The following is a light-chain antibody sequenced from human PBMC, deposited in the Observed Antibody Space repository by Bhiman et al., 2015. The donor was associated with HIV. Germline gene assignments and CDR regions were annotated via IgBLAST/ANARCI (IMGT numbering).Light chain of an antibody. J-gene: IGLJ3*02. CDR3: GTWDSSLSGVV. V-gene: IGLV1-40*01. Sequence: QSVLTQPPSVSGAPGQRVTISCTGISSNIGAGYDVHWYQQFPGTAPKLLIFGNSNRPSGVPDRFSGSKSGASATLGISGLRTGDEADYYCGTWDSSLSGVVFGGGTKVTVV. CDR1: SSNIGAGYD. CDR2: GNS.